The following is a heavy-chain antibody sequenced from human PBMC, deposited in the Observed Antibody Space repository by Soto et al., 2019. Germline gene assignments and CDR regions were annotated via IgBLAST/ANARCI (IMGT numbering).Heavy chain of an antibody. V-gene: IGHV1-2*04. D-gene: IGHD3-22*01. CDR2: INPNSGGT. J-gene: IGHJ4*02. CDR1: GYTFTGYY. Sequence: GASVKVSCKASGYTFTGYYMHWVRQAPGQGLEWMGWINPNSGGTNYAQKFQGWVTMTRDTSISTAYMELSRLRSDDTAVYYCARDGDYYDSSGFKDWGQGTRVTVSS. CDR3: ARDGDYYDSSGFKD.